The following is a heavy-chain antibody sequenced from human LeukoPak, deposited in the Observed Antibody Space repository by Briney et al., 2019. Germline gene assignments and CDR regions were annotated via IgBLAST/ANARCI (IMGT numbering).Heavy chain of an antibody. J-gene: IGHJ3*02. V-gene: IGHV4-31*03. CDR1: GGSISSGGYY. CDR3: ARGRSGGSCYPIEDAFDI. D-gene: IGHD2-15*01. Sequence: SQTLSLTCTVSGGSISSGGYYWRWIRQHPGKGLEWIEYIYYSGSTYYNPSLKSRVTISVDTSKKQFSLKLSSVTAADTAVYYCARGRSGGSCYPIEDAFDIWGQGTMVTVSS. CDR2: IYYSGST.